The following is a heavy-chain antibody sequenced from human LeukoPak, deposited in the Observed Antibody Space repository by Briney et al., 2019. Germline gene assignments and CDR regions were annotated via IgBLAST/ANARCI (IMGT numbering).Heavy chain of an antibody. D-gene: IGHD4-17*01. CDR2: ISYDGSNK. V-gene: IGHV3-30*18. Sequence: GGSLRLSCAASGFTFSSYGMHWVRQAPGKGLEWVAVISYDGSNKYYADSVKGRFTISRDNSKSTLYLQMNSLRAEDTAVYYCAKDPYGDYVSGNWFDPWGQGTLVTVSS. CDR1: GFTFSSYG. CDR3: AKDPYGDYVSGNWFDP. J-gene: IGHJ5*02.